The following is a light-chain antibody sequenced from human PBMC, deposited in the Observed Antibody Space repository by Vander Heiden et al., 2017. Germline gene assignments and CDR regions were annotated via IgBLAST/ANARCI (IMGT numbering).Light chain of an antibody. CDR2: NNN. CDR3: AAWDDSLNGHVV. V-gene: IGLV1-44*01. CDR1: STNIGTHI. Sequence: QSVLTQPPSASGPHGPRVTISCSGRSTNIGTHIVNWYQHLPGTAPKRLIYNNNQRPSGVPDLFSCSKPGTSASLAISGLQSEDEAHYYCAAWDDSLNGHVVFGGGTKLTVL. J-gene: IGLJ2*01.